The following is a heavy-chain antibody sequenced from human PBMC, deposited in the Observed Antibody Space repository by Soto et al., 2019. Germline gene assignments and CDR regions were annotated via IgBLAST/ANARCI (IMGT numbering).Heavy chain of an antibody. Sequence: QVQLQQWGAGLLKPSETLSLTCAVYGGSFSGYYWNWIRQPPGKGLEWIGEINHSGSTNYNPSLKSGVTISVDTSKNQFALKLSSVTAADTAVYYCARGWGRIFDYWGLGTLVSVSS. CDR3: ARGWGRIFDY. V-gene: IGHV4-34*01. CDR2: INHSGST. D-gene: IGHD7-27*01. J-gene: IGHJ4*02. CDR1: GGSFSGYY.